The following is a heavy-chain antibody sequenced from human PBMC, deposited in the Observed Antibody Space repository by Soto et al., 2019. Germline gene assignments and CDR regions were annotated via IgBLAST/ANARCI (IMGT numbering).Heavy chain of an antibody. V-gene: IGHV3-23*01. CDR3: AKNDWFEWYYRLDA. CDR2: ISGGGSDT. J-gene: IGHJ5*02. CDR1: GFTFRSYA. D-gene: IGHD3-9*01. Sequence: PGGSLRLSCSASGFTFRSYAMSWVRQAPGKGLEWVSGISGGGSDTYYSDSVRGRFTISRDNSKNTLYLQMNSLRVEDSAVYFCAKNDWFEWYYRLDAWGQGTLVTVSS.